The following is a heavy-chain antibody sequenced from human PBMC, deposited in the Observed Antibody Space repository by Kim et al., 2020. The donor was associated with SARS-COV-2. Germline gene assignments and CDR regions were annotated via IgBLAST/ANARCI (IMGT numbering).Heavy chain of an antibody. CDR3: ARGNWKTGWFDP. Sequence: DYAQKFQGRVTMTRNTSISTAYMERSSLRSEDTAVYYCARGNWKTGWFDPWGQGTLVTVSS. J-gene: IGHJ5*02. V-gene: IGHV1-8*01. D-gene: IGHD1-1*01.